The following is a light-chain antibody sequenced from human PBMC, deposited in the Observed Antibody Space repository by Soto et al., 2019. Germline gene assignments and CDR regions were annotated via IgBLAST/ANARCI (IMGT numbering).Light chain of an antibody. CDR1: SSDVGAYNY. CDR3: SSYSTTGTLV. Sequence: QSVLTQPASVSGSPGQAITISCTGTSSDVGAYNYVSWYQQHPDKAPKLMIFEVSIRPSAVSNRFSGSKSGNTASLTISGLQAEDEADYYCSSYSTTGTLVLGTGTKVTV. CDR2: EVS. V-gene: IGLV2-14*01. J-gene: IGLJ1*01.